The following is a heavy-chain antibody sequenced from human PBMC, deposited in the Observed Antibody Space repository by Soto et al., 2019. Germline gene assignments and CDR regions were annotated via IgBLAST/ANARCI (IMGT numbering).Heavy chain of an antibody. V-gene: IGHV3-33*01. J-gene: IGHJ4*02. CDR1: GFTFRNYG. CDR3: TTPTGRQQLGEVDY. Sequence: QVQLVESGGGVVQPGGSLRLSCAASGFTFRNYGMHWVRQAPGKGLEWVAIIWYDGSNKYYVDSVKGRFTISRDNSENRLYLQMNSLKTEDTAVYYCTTPTGRQQLGEVDYWGQGTLVTVSS. D-gene: IGHD6-13*01. CDR2: IWYDGSNK.